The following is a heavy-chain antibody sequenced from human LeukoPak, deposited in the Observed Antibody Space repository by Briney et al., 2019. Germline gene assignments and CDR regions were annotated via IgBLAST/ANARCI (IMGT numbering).Heavy chain of an antibody. CDR2: IYYSGGT. Sequence: PSETLSLTCTVSGGSISSSSYYWGWIRQPPGKGLEWIGSIYYSGGTYYNPSLKSRVTMSVDTSKNQFSLKLSSVTAAHTAVYYCARQVKRLYASDFDYWGQGTLVTVSS. D-gene: IGHD2-8*01. CDR3: ARQVKRLYASDFDY. V-gene: IGHV4-39*01. J-gene: IGHJ4*02. CDR1: GGSISSSSYY.